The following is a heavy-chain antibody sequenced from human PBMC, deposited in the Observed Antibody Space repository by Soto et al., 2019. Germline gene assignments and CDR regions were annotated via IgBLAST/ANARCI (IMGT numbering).Heavy chain of an antibody. CDR2: IYWDDDK. J-gene: IGHJ4*02. Sequence: QITLKESGPTLVKPTQTLTLTCTFSGFSLNTNGVGVGWVRQPPGKALEWLALIYWDDDKRYSPSLKSRVTITKDTSKNQVVLTKTNMYPVDTATYYGAHSRGYIDGFYFDYWGQGTLVTVSS. V-gene: IGHV2-5*02. D-gene: IGHD5-18*01. CDR3: AHSRGYIDGFYFDY. CDR1: GFSLNTNGVG.